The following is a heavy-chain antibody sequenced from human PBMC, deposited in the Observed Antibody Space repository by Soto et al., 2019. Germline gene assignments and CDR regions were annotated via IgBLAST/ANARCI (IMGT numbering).Heavy chain of an antibody. CDR3: ARSRPFIAARPTWFDP. J-gene: IGHJ5*02. V-gene: IGHV1-3*01. Sequence: GSVKVSCKASGYTCTSYAMHWVHQAPGQRLEWMGWINAGNGNTKYSQKFQGRVTITRDTSASTAYMELSSLRSEDTAVYYCARSRPFIAARPTWFDPWGQGTLVTVSS. CDR1: GYTCTSYA. D-gene: IGHD6-6*01. CDR2: INAGNGNT.